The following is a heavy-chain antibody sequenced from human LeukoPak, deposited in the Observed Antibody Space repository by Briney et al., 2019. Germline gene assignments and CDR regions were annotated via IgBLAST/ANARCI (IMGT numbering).Heavy chain of an antibody. Sequence: SETLSLTCAVSGGSISSSNWWSWVRQPPGKGLEWIGEIYHSGSTNYNPSLKSRVTISVDTSKNQFSLKLSSVTAADTAVYYCARSLSGIAAAGPDYWGQGTLVTVSS. CDR2: IYHSGST. D-gene: IGHD6-13*01. J-gene: IGHJ4*02. CDR1: GGSISSSNW. CDR3: ARSLSGIAAAGPDY. V-gene: IGHV4-4*02.